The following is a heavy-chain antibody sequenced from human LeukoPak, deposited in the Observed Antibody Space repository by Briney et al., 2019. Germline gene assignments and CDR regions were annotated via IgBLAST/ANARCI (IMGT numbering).Heavy chain of an antibody. V-gene: IGHV4-34*01. CDR3: ARIHRYCSGGACYVLDN. J-gene: IGHJ4*02. Sequence: SETLSLTCAVYGGSFSGYYWSWIRQPPGKGLEWIGEINHSGSTNYNPSLKSRVTISVGTSKNQFSLKLSSVTAADTAVYYCARIHRYCSGGACYVLDNWGQGTLVAVSS. CDR1: GGSFSGYY. D-gene: IGHD2-15*01. CDR2: INHSGST.